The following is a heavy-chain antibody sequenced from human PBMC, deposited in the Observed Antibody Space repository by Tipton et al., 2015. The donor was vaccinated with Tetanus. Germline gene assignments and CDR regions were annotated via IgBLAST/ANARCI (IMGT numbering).Heavy chain of an antibody. CDR2: IYYSGST. Sequence: TLSLTCTVSGGSISSSSYYWGWIRQPPGKGLEWIGSIYYSGSTYYNPSLKSRVTISRDTSKNQFSLMLRSVTAADTAMYYCARHSSSWDDYYYGLDVWGQGTTVTVSS. J-gene: IGHJ6*02. D-gene: IGHD6-13*01. V-gene: IGHV4-39*01. CDR1: GGSISSSSYY. CDR3: ARHSSSWDDYYYGLDV.